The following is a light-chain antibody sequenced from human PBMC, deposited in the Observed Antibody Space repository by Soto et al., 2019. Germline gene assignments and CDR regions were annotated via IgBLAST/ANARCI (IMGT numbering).Light chain of an antibody. CDR1: QSISSE. V-gene: IGKV3-15*01. CDR2: GAS. Sequence: EIVMTQSPATLSVSPGESATLSCRASQSISSELAWYQQKPGQPPRLLIYGASTSATGVPARFTGSGSGSDFTLTISALQSEDFPVYYCQQGHNWPLTFGQGTRLEI. J-gene: IGKJ2*01. CDR3: QQGHNWPLT.